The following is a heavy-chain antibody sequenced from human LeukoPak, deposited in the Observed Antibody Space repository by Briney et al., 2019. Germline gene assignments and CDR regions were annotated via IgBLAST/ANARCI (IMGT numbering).Heavy chain of an antibody. D-gene: IGHD3-10*01. CDR2: ISYDGSNK. V-gene: IGHV3-30*04. Sequence: GGSLRLSCAASGFTFSSYAMHWVRQAPGKGLEWVAVISYDGSNKYYADSVKGRFTISRDNSKNTLYLQMNSLRAEDTAVYYCARNAMVRGVIRRYYYYMDVWGKGTTVTVSS. CDR1: GFTFSSYA. CDR3: ARNAMVRGVIRRYYYYMDV. J-gene: IGHJ6*03.